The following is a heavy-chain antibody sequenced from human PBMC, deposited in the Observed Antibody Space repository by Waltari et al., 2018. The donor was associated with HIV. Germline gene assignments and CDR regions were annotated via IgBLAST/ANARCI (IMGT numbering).Heavy chain of an antibody. CDR3: AKVDTAIPNWFDP. D-gene: IGHD5-18*01. V-gene: IGHV4-38-2*01. CDR1: GYSLSSGYY. J-gene: IGHJ5*02. Sequence: QVQLQESGPGLVKPSETLSLTCAVSGYSLSSGYYWGWLRQPPGKGREWIGSIYHSGSTYYNPSLKSRVTISVDTSKNQFSLKLSSVTAADTAVYYCAKVDTAIPNWFDPWGQGTLVTVSS. CDR2: IYHSGST.